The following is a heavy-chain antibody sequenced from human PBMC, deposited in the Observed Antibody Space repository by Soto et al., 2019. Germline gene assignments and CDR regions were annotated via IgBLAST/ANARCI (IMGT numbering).Heavy chain of an antibody. D-gene: IGHD3-3*01. CDR1: GYTFTSYA. J-gene: IGHJ6*02. Sequence: ASVKVSCKASGYTFTSYAMHWVRQAPGQRLEWMGWINAGNGNTKYSQKFQGRVTITRDTSASTAYMELSSLRSEDTAVYYCARAAITINYYYYGMDVWGQGTTVT. CDR2: INAGNGNT. V-gene: IGHV1-3*01. CDR3: ARAAITINYYYYGMDV.